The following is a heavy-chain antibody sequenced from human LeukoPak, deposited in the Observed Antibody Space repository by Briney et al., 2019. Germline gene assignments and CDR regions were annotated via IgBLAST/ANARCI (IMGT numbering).Heavy chain of an antibody. Sequence: GGSLRLSCAASGFTFSDAWMNWVRQAPGGGLEWVGRIKTITAGGTTDYAAPVKGRFTISRDDSKNTLYLQMNSLKTEDTAMYYCTTNDAFDIWGQGAMVTVSS. CDR1: GFTFSDAW. CDR2: IKTITAGGTT. V-gene: IGHV3-15*01. J-gene: IGHJ3*02. CDR3: TTNDAFDI.